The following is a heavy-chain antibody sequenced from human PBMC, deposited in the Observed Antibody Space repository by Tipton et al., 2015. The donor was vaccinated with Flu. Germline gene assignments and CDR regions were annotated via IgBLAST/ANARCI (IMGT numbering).Heavy chain of an antibody. V-gene: IGHV5-51*03. D-gene: IGHD6-13*01. CDR1: GYSFTNSW. J-gene: IGHJ4*02. Sequence: QSGPEVKKPGESLKISCKDFGYSFTNSWIGWVRQLPGKGLEWMGIIYPSDSDTRYSPSFQGQVTISADKSINTAYLQWSSLGTSDTAMYYCVRRPPYKAAGGGWGRGALVTVS. CDR3: VRRPPYKAAGGG. CDR2: IYPSDSDT.